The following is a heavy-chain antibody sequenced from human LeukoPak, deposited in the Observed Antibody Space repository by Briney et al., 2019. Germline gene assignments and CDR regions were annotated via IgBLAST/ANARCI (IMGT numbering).Heavy chain of an antibody. CDR1: GGSISSYY. V-gene: IGHV4-4*07. Sequence: PSETLSLTFTVSGGSISSYYWSWIRQPAGKGLEWIGRIYTSGSTNYNPSLKSRVTMSVDTSKNQFSLKLSSVAAADTAVYYCARSWSYNWFDPWGQGTLVTVSS. CDR3: ARSWSYNWFDP. J-gene: IGHJ5*02. D-gene: IGHD6-13*01. CDR2: IYTSGST.